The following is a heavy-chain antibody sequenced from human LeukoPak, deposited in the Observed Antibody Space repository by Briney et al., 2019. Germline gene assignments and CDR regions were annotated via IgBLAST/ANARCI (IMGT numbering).Heavy chain of an antibody. J-gene: IGHJ4*02. CDR3: ASRKYYCSSTSCPKKYFDY. CDR2: ISSSSTYI. CDR1: GFTFSSYS. V-gene: IGHV3-21*01. D-gene: IGHD2-2*01. Sequence: GGSLRLSCAASGFTFSSYSMNWVRQAPGKGLEWVSSISSSSTYIYYADSVKGRFTISRDNAKNSLYLQMNSLRAEDTAVYYCASRKYYCSSTSCPKKYFDYWGQGTLVTVSS.